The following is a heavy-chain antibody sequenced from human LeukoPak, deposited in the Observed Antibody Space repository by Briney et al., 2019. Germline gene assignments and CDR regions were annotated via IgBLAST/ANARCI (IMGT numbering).Heavy chain of an antibody. Sequence: ASVKVSCKASGGTFSSFAISWVRQAPGQGLEWMGGIIPIFGTANYAQKFQGRVTITADESTNTAYMEMSSLRSEDTAVFYCASRIPPRDVVPTANYYGMDVWGQGTTVTVSS. D-gene: IGHD2-2*01. CDR3: ASRIPPRDVVPTANYYGMDV. J-gene: IGHJ6*02. V-gene: IGHV1-69*13. CDR2: IIPIFGTA. CDR1: GGTFSSFA.